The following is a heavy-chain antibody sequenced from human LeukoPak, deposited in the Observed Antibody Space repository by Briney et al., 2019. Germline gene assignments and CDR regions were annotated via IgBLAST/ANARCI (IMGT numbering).Heavy chain of an antibody. Sequence: GGSLRLSCAASGFTVSSNYMSWVRQAPGKGLEWVSAIYSGGSTYYADSVKGRFTISRDNSKNTLYLQMNSLRAEDTAVYYCASSADYGETDYWGQGTLVTVSS. CDR3: ASSADYGETDY. J-gene: IGHJ4*02. CDR1: GFTVSSNY. CDR2: IYSGGST. D-gene: IGHD4-17*01. V-gene: IGHV3-53*01.